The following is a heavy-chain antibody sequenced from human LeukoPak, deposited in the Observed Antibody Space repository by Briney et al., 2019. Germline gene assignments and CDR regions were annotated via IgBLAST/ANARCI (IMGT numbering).Heavy chain of an antibody. Sequence: ASVKVSCKASGYTFTGYYIHWVRQAPGQGLEWMGWINPNSGGTNYAQKFQGWVTMTRDTSISTAYMELSRLRSDDTAVYYCAREPIGYCSSTSCPSYYYYGMDVWGQGTTVTVSS. J-gene: IGHJ6*02. V-gene: IGHV1-2*04. CDR1: GYTFTGYY. CDR3: AREPIGYCSSTSCPSYYYYGMDV. CDR2: INPNSGGT. D-gene: IGHD2-2*01.